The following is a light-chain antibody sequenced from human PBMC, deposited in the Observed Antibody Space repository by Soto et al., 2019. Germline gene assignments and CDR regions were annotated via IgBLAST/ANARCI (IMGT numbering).Light chain of an antibody. J-gene: IGKJ1*01. V-gene: IGKV4-1*01. CDR2: WAS. CDR3: QQYYSTPGT. Sequence: DIVMTQSPDSLAVSLGERATINCKSSQSVLYSSNNKNYLAWYQQNPGQPPKLLIYWASTRESGVPDRFSGGGSGTDFTLTISSLQAEDVAVYYCQQYYSTPGTFGQGTKVEIK. CDR1: QSVLYSSNNKNY.